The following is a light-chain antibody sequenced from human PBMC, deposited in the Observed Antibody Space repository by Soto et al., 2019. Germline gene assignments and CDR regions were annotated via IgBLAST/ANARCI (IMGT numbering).Light chain of an antibody. CDR2: AAS. Sequence: EIVLTQSPGTLSLSPGERATLSCRASQSVGGRYLAWYQQKPGQAPRLLIYAASSRATGIPDRFSGSGSGTDFSVTVSRLEAEDFAVYYCHHDGRSPWTVGQGTKVEIK. V-gene: IGKV3-20*01. CDR1: QSVGGRY. J-gene: IGKJ1*01. CDR3: HHDGRSPWT.